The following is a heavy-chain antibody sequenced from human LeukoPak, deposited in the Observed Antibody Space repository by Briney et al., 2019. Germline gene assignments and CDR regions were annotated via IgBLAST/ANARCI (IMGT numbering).Heavy chain of an antibody. D-gene: IGHD7-27*01. CDR2: IIPIFGTA. CDR1: GGTFSSYA. V-gene: IGHV1-69*13. CDR3: ARDPGFDRTGEDYYYMDV. J-gene: IGHJ6*03. Sequence: SVKVSCKASGGTFSSYAISWVRQAPGQGLEWMGGIIPIFGTANYAQKFQGRVTITADESTSTAYMELSSLRSEDTAVYYCARDPGFDRTGEDYYYMDVWGKGTTVTVSS.